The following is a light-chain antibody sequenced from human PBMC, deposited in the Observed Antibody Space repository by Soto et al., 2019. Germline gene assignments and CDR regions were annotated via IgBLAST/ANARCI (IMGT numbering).Light chain of an antibody. CDR3: QTWATGIRV. Sequence: QSVLTQSPSASASLGASVKLTCTLSSGHSIFAIAWHQQQPEKGPRYLMKVNGDGSHNKGDGIPDRFSGSSSGAERYLTISSLQSEDEADYYCQTWATGIRVFGGGTKLTVL. V-gene: IGLV4-69*01. J-gene: IGLJ3*02. CDR1: SGHSIFA. CDR2: VNGDGSH.